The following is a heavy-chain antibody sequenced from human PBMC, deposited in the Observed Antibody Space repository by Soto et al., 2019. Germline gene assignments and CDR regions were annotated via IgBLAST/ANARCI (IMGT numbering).Heavy chain of an antibody. V-gene: IGHV3-23*01. CDR2: ISGSGGST. Sequence: GGSLRLSCAASGFTFSSYAMSWVRQAPGKGLEWVSAISGSGGSTYYADSVKGRFTISRVNSKNTLYLQMNSLRAEDTAVYYCAKISSYYYGSGSYPHYYYYMDVWGKGTTVTVSS. CDR3: AKISSYYYGSGSYPHYYYYMDV. D-gene: IGHD3-10*01. CDR1: GFTFSSYA. J-gene: IGHJ6*03.